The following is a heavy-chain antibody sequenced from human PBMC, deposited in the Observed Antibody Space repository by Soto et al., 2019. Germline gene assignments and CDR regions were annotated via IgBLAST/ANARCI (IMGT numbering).Heavy chain of an antibody. CDR2: ISPSGGST. D-gene: IGHD2-2*01. CDR3: ARERASDIVVVPAAIPGMDV. Sequence: ASVKVSCKASGYTFTSYGISWVRQAPGQGLEWMGIISPSGGSTSYAQKFQGRVTMTRDTSTSTVYMELSSLRSEDTAVYYCARERASDIVVVPAAIPGMDVWGQGTTVTVSS. CDR1: GYTFTSYG. J-gene: IGHJ6*02. V-gene: IGHV1-46*01.